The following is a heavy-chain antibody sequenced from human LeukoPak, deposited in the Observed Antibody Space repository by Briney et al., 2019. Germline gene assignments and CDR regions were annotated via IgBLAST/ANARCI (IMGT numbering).Heavy chain of an antibody. Sequence: ASVKVYCKASGYTFTSYGISWVRQAPGQGLEWMGWISAYNGNTNYAQKLQGRVTMTTDTSTSTAYMELRSLRSDDTAVYYCARGDLRIVATICFDYWGQGTLVTVSS. D-gene: IGHD5-12*01. CDR1: GYTFTSYG. J-gene: IGHJ4*02. CDR3: ARGDLRIVATICFDY. V-gene: IGHV1-18*04. CDR2: ISAYNGNT.